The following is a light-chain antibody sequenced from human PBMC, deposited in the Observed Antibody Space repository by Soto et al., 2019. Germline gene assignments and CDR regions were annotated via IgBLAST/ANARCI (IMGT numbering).Light chain of an antibody. CDR3: QSYATNLGGV. CDR2: ANS. J-gene: IGLJ1*01. V-gene: IGLV1-40*01. CDR1: SSNIGAGYD. Sequence: QSVLTQPPSVSGAPGQRVTISCTGSSSNIGAGYDVHWYQQFPGTAPKLLIYANSNRPSGVPDRFSASKSGTSASLAITGLQADDEADYYCQSYATNLGGVFGTGPKVTVL.